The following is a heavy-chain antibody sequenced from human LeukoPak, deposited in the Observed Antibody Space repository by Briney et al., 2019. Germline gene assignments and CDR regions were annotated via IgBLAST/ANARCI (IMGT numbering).Heavy chain of an antibody. V-gene: IGHV3-23*01. D-gene: IGHD3-3*01. Sequence: GGSLRLSCAASGFTLSNYGMNWVRQAPGKGLEWVSAISSDATTYYADSVKGRFTVSRDNSKNTLYLQMNSLRAEDTAIYYCAKILYGSGYFLLDSWGQGTLVTVSS. CDR1: GFTLSNYG. CDR2: ISSDATT. CDR3: AKILYGSGYFLLDS. J-gene: IGHJ4*02.